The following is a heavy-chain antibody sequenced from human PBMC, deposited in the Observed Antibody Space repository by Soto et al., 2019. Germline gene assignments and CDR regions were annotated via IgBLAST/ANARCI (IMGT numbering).Heavy chain of an antibody. D-gene: IGHD5-12*01. Sequence: SETLSLTCTVSGGSVSSNSEYWSWIRQPPGKGLEWIGNIHYNGNTKYNPSLKSRVTMSVDTSKNQFSLKLISVTAADTAVYYCAREGNLGRWLQPLDYWGQGTLVTVSS. CDR2: IHYNGNT. V-gene: IGHV4-61*01. CDR3: AREGNLGRWLQPLDY. CDR1: GGSVSSNSEY. J-gene: IGHJ4*02.